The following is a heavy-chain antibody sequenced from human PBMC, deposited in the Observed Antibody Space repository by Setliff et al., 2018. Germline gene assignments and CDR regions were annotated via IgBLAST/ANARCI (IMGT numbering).Heavy chain of an antibody. CDR3: ARHPHYDSSGYRDY. D-gene: IGHD3-22*01. Sequence: SETLSLTCTVSCGSISSGSYYWSWIRQPAGKGLEWIGRIYTSGSTNYNPSLKSRVTISVDTSKNQFSLKLSSVTAADTAVYYCARHPHYDSSGYRDYWGQGTLVTVSS. V-gene: IGHV4-61*02. CDR2: IYTSGST. J-gene: IGHJ4*02. CDR1: CGSISSGSYY.